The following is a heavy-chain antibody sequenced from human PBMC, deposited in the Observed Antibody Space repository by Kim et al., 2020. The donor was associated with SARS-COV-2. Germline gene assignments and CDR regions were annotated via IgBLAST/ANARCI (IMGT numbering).Heavy chain of an antibody. J-gene: IGHJ6*02. CDR3: ASSIPGYSSSWYGVQNYYYYYGMDV. CDR2: INPNSGGT. CDR1: GYTFTGYY. V-gene: IGHV1-2*04. Sequence: ASVKVSCKASGYTFTGYYMHWARQAPGQGLEWMGWINPNSGGTNYAQKFQGWVTMTRDTSISTAYMELSRLRSDDTAVYYCASSIPGYSSSWYGVQNYYYYYGMDVWGQGTTVTVSS. D-gene: IGHD6-13*01.